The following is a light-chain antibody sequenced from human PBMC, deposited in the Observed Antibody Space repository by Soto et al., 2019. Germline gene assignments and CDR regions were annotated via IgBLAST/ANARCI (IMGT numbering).Light chain of an antibody. CDR2: DAS. V-gene: IGKV3-11*01. CDR3: QQRSDWSSIT. CDR1: QSVSSY. Sequence: EIVLTQSPATLSLSQGERATPSSRASQSVSSYLAWYQQKPGQAPRLLIHDASNRATGIPARFSGSGSGTDFTLTISSLEPEDFAVYYCQQRSDWSSITFGQGTRLEIK. J-gene: IGKJ5*01.